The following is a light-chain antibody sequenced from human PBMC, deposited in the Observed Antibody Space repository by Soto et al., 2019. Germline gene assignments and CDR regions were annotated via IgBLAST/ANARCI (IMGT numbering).Light chain of an antibody. Sequence: QSALTQPASVSGSPGQSITISCTGASSDVGGYNYVSWYQQHPGKAPKLMIYDVTNRPSGVSNRFSGSKSGNTASLTISGLQAEDEAYYYCCSYTSSHTLVFGGGTKLTVL. CDR2: DVT. J-gene: IGLJ3*02. CDR3: CSYTSSHTLV. V-gene: IGLV2-14*01. CDR1: SSDVGGYNY.